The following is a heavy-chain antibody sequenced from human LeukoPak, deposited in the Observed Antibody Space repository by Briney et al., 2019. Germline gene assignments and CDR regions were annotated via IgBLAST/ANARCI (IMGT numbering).Heavy chain of an antibody. V-gene: IGHV3-21*01. CDR2: ISSSSSYI. J-gene: IGHJ3*02. CDR1: EFTFSSYA. D-gene: IGHD3-3*01. CDR3: ARVVNYDFWSGYYIDAFDI. Sequence: GGSLRLSCAASEFTFSSYAMSWVRQAPGKGLEWVSSISSSSSYIYYADSVKGRFTISRDNAKNSLYLQMNSLRAEDTAVYYCARVVNYDFWSGYYIDAFDIWGQGTMVTVSS.